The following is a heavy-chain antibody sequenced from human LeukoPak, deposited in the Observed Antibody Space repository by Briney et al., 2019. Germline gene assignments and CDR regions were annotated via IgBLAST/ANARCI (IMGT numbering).Heavy chain of an antibody. J-gene: IGHJ4*02. CDR2: VNPSGGST. D-gene: IGHD5-18*01. CDR3: ARDSSVWLRIVDY. CDR1: GYTFTSYY. Sequence: SVKVSCKASGYTFTSYYMHWVRQAPGQGLAWMGIVNPSGGSTSYAQKFQGRVTMTRDTSTSTVYMELSSLRSEDTAVYYCARDSSVWLRIVDYWGQGTLVTVSS. V-gene: IGHV1-46*01.